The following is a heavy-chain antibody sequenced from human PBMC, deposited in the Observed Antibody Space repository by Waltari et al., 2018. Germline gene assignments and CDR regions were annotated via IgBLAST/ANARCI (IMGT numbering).Heavy chain of an antibody. CDR1: GFTFSRYT. J-gene: IGHJ4*02. CDR3: ARSYSSGWSTYYFDY. Sequence: EVQLVESGGGLVKPGGSLRLSCAASGFTFSRYTMNWVRQAPGKGLEWVSSISRISSYIYYADSVKGRFTISRDNAKNSLYLQMNSLRAEDTAVYYCARSYSSGWSTYYFDYWGQGTLVTVSS. D-gene: IGHD6-19*01. V-gene: IGHV3-21*01. CDR2: ISRISSYI.